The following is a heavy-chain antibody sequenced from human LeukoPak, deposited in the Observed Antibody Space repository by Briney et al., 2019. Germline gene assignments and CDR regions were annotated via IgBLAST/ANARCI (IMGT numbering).Heavy chain of an antibody. CDR2: ISAYNGNT. D-gene: IGHD1-20*01. J-gene: IGHJ4*02. V-gene: IGHV1-18*01. CDR3: ARDSDNWNDWVFAQIDY. CDR1: GYTFTSYG. Sequence: ASVKVSCKASGYTFTSYGISWVRQAPGQGLEWMGWISAYNGNTNYAQKLQGRVTMTTDTSTSTAYMELRSLRSDDTAVYYCARDSDNWNDWVFAQIDYWGQGTLVTVSS.